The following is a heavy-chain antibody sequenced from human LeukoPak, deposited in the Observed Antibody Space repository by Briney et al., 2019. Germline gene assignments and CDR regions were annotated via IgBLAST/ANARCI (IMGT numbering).Heavy chain of an antibody. J-gene: IGHJ5*02. Sequence: GESLKISCKGSGYSFTSYWIGWVRQMPGKGLEWMGIIYPGVSDTRYSPSFQGQVTISADKSISTAYLQWSSLKASDTAMYYCARQYYCSSTSCYGGRWSDPWGQGTLVTVSS. V-gene: IGHV5-51*01. CDR2: IYPGVSDT. CDR1: GYSFTSYW. D-gene: IGHD2-2*01. CDR3: ARQYYCSSTSCYGGRWSDP.